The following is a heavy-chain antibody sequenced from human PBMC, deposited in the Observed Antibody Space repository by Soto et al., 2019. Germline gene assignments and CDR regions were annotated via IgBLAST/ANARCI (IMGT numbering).Heavy chain of an antibody. CDR1: GGTVSSGGYY. D-gene: IGHD1-7*01. V-gene: IGHV4-61*08. J-gene: IGHJ4*02. CDR2: ISSRGSA. Sequence: SETLSLTCTVSGGTVSSGGYYWSWIRQPPGKGLEWIGYISSRGSANYNPSLKSRVTISVDTSKNQFSLKLTSVTAADTAMYYCAMAGNYRYFDAGGQGTLVTVSS. CDR3: AMAGNYRYFDA.